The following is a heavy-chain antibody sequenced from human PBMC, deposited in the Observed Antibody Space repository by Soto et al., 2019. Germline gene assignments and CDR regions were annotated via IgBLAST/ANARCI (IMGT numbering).Heavy chain of an antibody. CDR2: ISYDGSNK. J-gene: IGHJ4*02. CDR1: GFTFSSYG. V-gene: IGHV3-30*18. Sequence: QVQLVESGGGVVQPGRSLRLSCAASGFTFSSYGMHWVRQAPGKGLEWVAVISYDGSNKYYADSVKGRFTISRDNSKNTLYMQMNSLRAEDTAVYYCAKVTYYHRSGYGRAADYWGQGTLVTVSS. D-gene: IGHD3-22*01. CDR3: AKVTYYHRSGYGRAADY.